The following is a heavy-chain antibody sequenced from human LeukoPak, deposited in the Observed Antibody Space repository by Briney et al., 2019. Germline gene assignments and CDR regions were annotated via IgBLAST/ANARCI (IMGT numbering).Heavy chain of an antibody. J-gene: IGHJ4*02. D-gene: IGHD3-10*01. Sequence: GGSLRLSCAASGFTFSDYYMSWIRQAPGKGLEWVSYISSSGSTIYYADSVKGRLTISRDNAKNSLYLQMNSLRAEDTAVYYCARDSTPYYGSGSYHIGYWGQGTLVTVS. CDR1: GFTFSDYY. CDR2: ISSSGSTI. V-gene: IGHV3-11*01. CDR3: ARDSTPYYGSGSYHIGY.